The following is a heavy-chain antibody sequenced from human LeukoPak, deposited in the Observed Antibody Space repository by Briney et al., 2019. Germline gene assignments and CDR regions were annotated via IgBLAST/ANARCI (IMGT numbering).Heavy chain of an antibody. Sequence: SEALSLTCTVSGDSISRYYWSWIRQPAGRGRQWIGRIYTSGSTNYNPSLKSRVTISVDTSKNQFSLKLSSVTHDGTAVYYCARQVYSSSWSYSFEYWGQGTLVTVSS. J-gene: IGHJ4*02. CDR1: GDSISRYY. CDR3: ARQVYSSSWSYSFEY. CDR2: IYTSGST. D-gene: IGHD6-13*01. V-gene: IGHV4-4*07.